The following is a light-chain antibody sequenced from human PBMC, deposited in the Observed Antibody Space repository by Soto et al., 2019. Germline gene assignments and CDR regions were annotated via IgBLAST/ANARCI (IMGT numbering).Light chain of an antibody. CDR3: QQYNSYSYT. Sequence: DIQMTQSPSSLSASVGDRVTITCQASQDISTYLNWYQQKPGKAPKLLIYDASNLETGVPSRFSGSGSGTEFTLTISSLQPDDFATYYCQQYNSYSYTFGQGTRLEIK. CDR2: DAS. J-gene: IGKJ5*01. CDR1: QDISTY. V-gene: IGKV1-33*01.